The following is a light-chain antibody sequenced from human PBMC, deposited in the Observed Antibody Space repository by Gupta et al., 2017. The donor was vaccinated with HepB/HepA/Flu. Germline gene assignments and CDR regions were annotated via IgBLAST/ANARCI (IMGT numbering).Light chain of an antibody. CDR3: QQYDSYPRS. V-gene: IGKV1-8*01. CDR2: AAS. CDR1: QGISSC. J-gene: IGKJ2*04. Sequence: AIRMTQSPSSFSASTGDRVTITCRASQGISSCLAWYQQKPGKAPKLLIYAASTLQSGVPSRFSGSGSGTDFTLTISCLQSEDFATYYCQQYDSYPRSFGQGTKLEIK.